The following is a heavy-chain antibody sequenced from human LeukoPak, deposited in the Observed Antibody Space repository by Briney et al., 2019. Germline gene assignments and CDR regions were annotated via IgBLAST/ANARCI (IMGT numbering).Heavy chain of an antibody. D-gene: IGHD5-18*01. Sequence: KPSETLSLTCAVYGGSFSGYYWSWIRQPPGKGLEWIGTIYYSGSAYYNPSLKSRVTISVDTSMNQFSLKLSSVTAADTAVYYCANGYSYGSFDFWGQGTLVTVSS. CDR2: IYYSGSA. CDR1: GGSFSGYY. V-gene: IGHV4-34*01. CDR3: ANGYSYGSFDF. J-gene: IGHJ4*02.